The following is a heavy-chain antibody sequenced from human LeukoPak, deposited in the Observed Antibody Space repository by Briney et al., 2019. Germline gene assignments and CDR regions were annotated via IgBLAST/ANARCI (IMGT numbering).Heavy chain of an antibody. CDR1: GFTFSSYA. V-gene: IGHV3-23*01. Sequence: GGSLRPSCAASGFTFSSYAMSWVRQAPGKGLEWVSAISGSGGSTYYADSVKGRFTISRDNSKNTLYLQMNSLRAEDTAVYYCARDDDSSGYYYPWGQGTLVTVSS. CDR2: ISGSGGST. D-gene: IGHD3-22*01. CDR3: ARDDDSSGYYYP. J-gene: IGHJ5*02.